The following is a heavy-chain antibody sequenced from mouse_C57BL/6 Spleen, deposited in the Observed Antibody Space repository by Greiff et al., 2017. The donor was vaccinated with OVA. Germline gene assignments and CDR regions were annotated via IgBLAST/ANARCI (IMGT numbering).Heavy chain of an antibody. CDR3: ARDLYDYGRFDY. V-gene: IGHV1-81*01. Sequence: QVQLKQSGAELARPGASVKLSCKASGYTFTSYGISWVKQRTGQGLEWIGEIYPRSGNTYYNEKFKGKATLTADKSSSTAYMELRSLTSEDSAVYFCARDLYDYGRFDYWGQGTTLTVSS. CDR1: GYTFTSYG. D-gene: IGHD2-4*01. J-gene: IGHJ2*01. CDR2: IYPRSGNT.